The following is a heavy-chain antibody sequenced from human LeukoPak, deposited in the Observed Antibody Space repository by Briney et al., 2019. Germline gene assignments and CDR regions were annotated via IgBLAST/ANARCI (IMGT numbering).Heavy chain of an antibody. Sequence: SETLSLTCAVYGGSFSGYYWSWIRQPPGKGLEWIGEINHSGSTNYNPSLKSRVTISVDTSKNQFSLKLSPVTAADTAVYYCARAGQGIVVVPAAIRNWGQGTLVTVSS. CDR3: ARAGQGIVVVPAAIRN. CDR2: INHSGST. V-gene: IGHV4-34*01. CDR1: GGSFSGYY. D-gene: IGHD2-2*02. J-gene: IGHJ4*02.